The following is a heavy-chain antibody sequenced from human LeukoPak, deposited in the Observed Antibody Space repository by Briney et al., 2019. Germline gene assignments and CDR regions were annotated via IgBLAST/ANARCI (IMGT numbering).Heavy chain of an antibody. V-gene: IGHV4-59*08. D-gene: IGHD6-19*01. J-gene: IGHJ4*02. CDR1: GASLSSYY. CDR3: ARRTVTNGWFRIDY. CDR2: IYYSGNT. Sequence: SETLSLTCTFSGASLSSYYWIWIRQPPGKGLEWIGFIYYSGNTNYNPSLMSRVTISVDTSKNEFSLKLSSVTAADTALYYCARRTVTNGWFRIDYWGQGSLVIVSS.